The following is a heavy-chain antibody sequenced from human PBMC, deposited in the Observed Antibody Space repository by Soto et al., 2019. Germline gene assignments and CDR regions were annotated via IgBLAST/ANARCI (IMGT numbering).Heavy chain of an antibody. J-gene: IGHJ4*02. V-gene: IGHV1-2*04. CDR3: ARDQGNSSSWPIDF. D-gene: IGHD6-13*01. CDR1: GYIFTDYY. Sequence: GASVKVSCKTSGYIFTDYYIHWVRQAPGQGLEWMGYINPKTGGTTYAQKFQGWVTMTRDTSVSTAYIDLSSLKFNDTAVYYCARDQGNSSSWPIDFWGQGTVVTV. CDR2: INPKTGGT.